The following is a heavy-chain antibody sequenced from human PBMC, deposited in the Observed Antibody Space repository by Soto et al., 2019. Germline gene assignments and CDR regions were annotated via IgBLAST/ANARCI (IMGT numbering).Heavy chain of an antibody. CDR2: VNKSGTS. J-gene: IGHJ6*02. Sequence: SETLSLACGVFGASISSSNYWAWVRQSPGKVPEWFGEVNKSGTSNVNVSLQSRVTISVDKSKNQFSLKLNSVTAADTAVYYCVRVNREFYHNAMDVWGPGTAVTVS. V-gene: IGHV4-4*02. CDR1: GASISSSNY. CDR3: VRVNREFYHNAMDV.